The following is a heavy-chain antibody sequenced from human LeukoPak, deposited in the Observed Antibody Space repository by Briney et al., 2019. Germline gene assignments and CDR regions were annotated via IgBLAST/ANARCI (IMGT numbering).Heavy chain of an antibody. CDR3: AREGYYDSSGFRYFFDY. V-gene: IGHV1-2*02. D-gene: IGHD3-22*01. J-gene: IGHJ4*02. Sequence: ASVKVSCKASGYTSTGYYMHWVRQAPGQGLEWMGWINPNSGGTNYAQKFQGRVTMTRDTSISTAYMELSRLRSDDTAVYYCAREGYYDSSGFRYFFDYWGQGTLVTVSS. CDR2: INPNSGGT. CDR1: GYTSTGYY.